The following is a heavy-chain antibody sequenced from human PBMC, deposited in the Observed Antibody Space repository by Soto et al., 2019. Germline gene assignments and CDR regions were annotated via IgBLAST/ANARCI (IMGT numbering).Heavy chain of an antibody. V-gene: IGHV3-7*01. Sequence: GGSLRLSCVASGFTFSNFWMSWVRQAPGKGLEWVANIKQDGSQKDYVESVKGRFTVSRDNAKNSLYLQMNSLRAEDTAVYQCAKSSRSDVSAWGQGTLVTVSS. CDR2: IKQDGSQK. J-gene: IGHJ4*02. CDR3: AKSSRSDVSA. D-gene: IGHD2-2*01. CDR1: GFTFSNFW.